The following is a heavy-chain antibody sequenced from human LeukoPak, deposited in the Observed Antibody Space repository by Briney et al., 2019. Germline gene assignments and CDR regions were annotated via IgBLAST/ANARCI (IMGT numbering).Heavy chain of an antibody. CDR2: IIPIFGTA. D-gene: IGHD3-22*01. CDR3: ARDRRNYYDSSGYRTYFDY. CDR1: GGTFSSYA. Sequence: ASVKVSCKASGGTFSSYAISWVRQAPGQGLEWMGGIIPIFGTANYAQKFQGRVTITADKSTSTAYMELSSLRSEDTAVYYCARDRRNYYDSSGYRTYFDYWGQGTLVTVSS. V-gene: IGHV1-69*06. J-gene: IGHJ4*02.